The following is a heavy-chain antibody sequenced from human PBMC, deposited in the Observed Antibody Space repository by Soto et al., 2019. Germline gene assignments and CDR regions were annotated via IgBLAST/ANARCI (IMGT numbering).Heavy chain of an antibody. D-gene: IGHD3-16*01. V-gene: IGHV3-74*01. CDR1: GFTFSSYW. J-gene: IGHJ4*02. CDR2: INSDGSST. Sequence: GGSLRLSCAASGFTFSSYWMHWVRQAPGKGLVWVSRINSDGSSTSYADSVKGRFTISRDNAKNTLYLQMNSLRAEDTAVYYCARGRRDYVLGVSDYWGQGTLVTVSS. CDR3: ARGRRDYVLGVSDY.